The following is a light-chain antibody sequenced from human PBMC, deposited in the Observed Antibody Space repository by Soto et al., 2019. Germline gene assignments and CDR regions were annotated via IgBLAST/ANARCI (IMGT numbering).Light chain of an antibody. Sequence: QSVLTQSPSASASLGASVKLTCTLSSGHSNYAIAWHQQQSEKGPRYLMKLNSDGSHSTGDGIHDRFSGSSSGAERYLTISRLQSEDEAYYYCQTGGSGIVVFGGGTKLTVL. CDR1: SGHSNYA. CDR3: QTGGSGIVV. J-gene: IGLJ2*01. V-gene: IGLV4-69*01. CDR2: LNSDGSH.